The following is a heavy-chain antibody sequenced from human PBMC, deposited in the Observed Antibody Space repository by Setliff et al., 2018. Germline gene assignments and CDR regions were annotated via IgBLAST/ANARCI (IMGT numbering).Heavy chain of an antibody. Sequence: GGSLRLSCAASGFTFSSHTMNWVRQAPGKGLEWVSAISGSGGSTYYADSVKGRFTISRDNSKNTLYLQMNSLRAEDTAVYYCARGLTTTDSSGYYWRVGAYDIWGQGTMVTV. CDR3: ARGLTTTDSSGYYWRVGAYDI. J-gene: IGHJ3*02. D-gene: IGHD3-22*01. CDR2: ISGSGGST. V-gene: IGHV3-23*01. CDR1: GFTFSSHT.